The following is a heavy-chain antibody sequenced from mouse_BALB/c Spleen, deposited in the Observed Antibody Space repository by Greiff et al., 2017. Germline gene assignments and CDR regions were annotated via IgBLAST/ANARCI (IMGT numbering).Heavy chain of an antibody. CDR3: TSGCYDGYYGFAY. J-gene: IGHJ3*01. V-gene: IGHV1-69*02. D-gene: IGHD2-3*01. CDR2: IYPSDSYT. Sequence: QVQLQQPGAELVRPGASVKLSCKASGYTFTSYWINWVKQRPGQGLEWIGNIYPSDSYTNYNQKFKDKATLTVDKSSSTAYMQLSSPTSEDSAVYYCTSGCYDGYYGFAYWGQGTLVTVSA. CDR1: GYTFTSYW.